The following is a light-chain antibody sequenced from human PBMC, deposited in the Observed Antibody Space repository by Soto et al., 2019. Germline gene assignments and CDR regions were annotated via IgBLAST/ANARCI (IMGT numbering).Light chain of an antibody. J-gene: IGLJ2*01. CDR3: SSYAGSNNGVV. V-gene: IGLV2-8*01. CDR1: SSDVGAYNY. CDR2: EVN. Sequence: QSVLSQPPSASGSPGQSVTISCTGGSSDVGAYNYVSWYQQHPDKAPKLMIYEVNMRPSGVPGRFSGSKSGNTASLTVSGLPTEDAADYYCSSYAGSNNGVVFGGGTKVTVL.